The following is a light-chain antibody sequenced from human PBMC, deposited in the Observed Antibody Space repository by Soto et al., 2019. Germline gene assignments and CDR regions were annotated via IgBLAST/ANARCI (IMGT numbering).Light chain of an antibody. CDR3: CSYAGSSTFL. J-gene: IGLJ2*01. CDR1: SSDVGSYNL. Sequence: QSALTQPASVSGSPGQSITISCTGTSSDVGSYNLVSWYQQHPGKAPKLMSYEVSKRPSGVSNRFSGSKSGNTASLTISGRQADDEADYYCCSYAGSSTFLFGGGTKLTVL. CDR2: EVS. V-gene: IGLV2-23*02.